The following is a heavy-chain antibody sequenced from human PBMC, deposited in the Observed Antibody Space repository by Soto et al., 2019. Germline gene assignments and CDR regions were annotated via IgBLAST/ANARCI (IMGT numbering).Heavy chain of an antibody. V-gene: IGHV4-31*03. CDR2: IYYSGST. Sequence: PSETLSLTCTVSCGSISSGGYYWSWIRQHPGKGLEWIGYIYYSGSTYYNPSLKSRVTISVDTSKNQFSLRLSSVTAADTAVYYCARGTDLGYCSGGSCYRRSNYYYYYGMYVWGQGTTVTVSS. CDR1: CGSISSGGYY. J-gene: IGHJ6*02. CDR3: ARGTDLGYCSGGSCYRRSNYYYYYGMYV. D-gene: IGHD2-15*01.